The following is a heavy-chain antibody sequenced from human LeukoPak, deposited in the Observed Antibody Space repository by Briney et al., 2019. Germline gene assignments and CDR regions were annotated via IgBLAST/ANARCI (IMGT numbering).Heavy chain of an antibody. V-gene: IGHV3-53*01. D-gene: IGHD1-26*01. CDR2: VYSDETT. Sequence: GGSLRLSCAASGFTVSSNYMNWVRQAPGKGLEWVSVVYSDETTYYADSVKGRFTISRDNSKNTLYLQMNNLRAEDTAVYYCARGGGYYAIDYWGQGTLVTVSS. CDR1: GFTVSSNY. CDR3: ARGGGYYAIDY. J-gene: IGHJ4*02.